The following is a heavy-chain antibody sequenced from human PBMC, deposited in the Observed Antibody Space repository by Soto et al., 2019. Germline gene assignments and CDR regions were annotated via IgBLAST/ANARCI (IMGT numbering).Heavy chain of an antibody. CDR2: ISPYTDDP. J-gene: IGHJ5*02. D-gene: IGHD1-20*01. Sequence: QVELVQSGVEVKKPGASVKVSCSASGNTFTNFGVTWVRQAPGQGLEWMGWISPYTDDPSYAQKFQGRVTMTIDTSTSIAYLDLRSLTSDDTAVYYCARVITSAEAWFHPWGQGTLVTVSS. CDR3: ARVITSAEAWFHP. CDR1: GNTFTNFG. V-gene: IGHV1-18*01.